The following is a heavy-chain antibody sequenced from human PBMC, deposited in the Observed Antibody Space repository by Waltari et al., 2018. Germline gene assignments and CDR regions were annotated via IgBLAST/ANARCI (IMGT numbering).Heavy chain of an antibody. CDR3: AKKVGDYGDGGG. V-gene: IGHV3-30*02. Sequence: QVQLVESGGGVVQPGGSLRRSCAASGFTFSSDGMHSVRQAPGSGREWAACRRYDGSNKYYADTVQGRFTISRDNSKHTLYLQMSSLRAEDAAVYYCAKKVGDYGDGGGWGQGTLFTFSS. D-gene: IGHD4-17*01. CDR1: GFTFSSDG. CDR2: RRYDGSNK. J-gene: IGHJ4*02.